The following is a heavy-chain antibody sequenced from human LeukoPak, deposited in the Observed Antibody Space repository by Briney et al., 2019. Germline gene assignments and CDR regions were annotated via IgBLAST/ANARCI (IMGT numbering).Heavy chain of an antibody. J-gene: IGHJ3*02. CDR1: GYTFTGYY. V-gene: IGHV1-2*02. Sequence: AAVTVSCMASGYTFTGYYMHWVRQAPGQGREWMGWINPNSGGTNYAQKFQGRVIMTRDTSISTAYMELSRLRSDDTAVYYCARGAGYYDSSGYPRTYDAFDIWGQGTMVTVSS. CDR2: INPNSGGT. D-gene: IGHD3-22*01. CDR3: ARGAGYYDSSGYPRTYDAFDI.